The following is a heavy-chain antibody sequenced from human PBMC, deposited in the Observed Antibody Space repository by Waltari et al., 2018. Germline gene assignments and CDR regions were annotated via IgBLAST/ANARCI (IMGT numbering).Heavy chain of an antibody. CDR1: GFTFSSYG. Sequence: QVQLVESGGGVVQPGRSLRLSCAASGFTFSSYGMHWVRQAPGKGLEWVAVIWYDGSNKYYGDSVRCRFTIARDNCKNTLYLRMSSLRAEDTAVYYCAREGSRTISAFDIWGQGTMVIVSS. V-gene: IGHV3-33*01. D-gene: IGHD3-3*02. CDR2: IWYDGSNK. J-gene: IGHJ3*02. CDR3: AREGSRTISAFDI.